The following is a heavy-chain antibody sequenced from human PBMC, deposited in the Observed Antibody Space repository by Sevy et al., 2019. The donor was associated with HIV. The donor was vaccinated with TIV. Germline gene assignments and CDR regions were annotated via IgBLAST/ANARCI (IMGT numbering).Heavy chain of an antibody. CDR3: ASGLGGRCTSLSFYREFYYYMDV. CDR1: GGSFSGFY. V-gene: IGHV4-34*01. CDR2: ISDSGST. Sequence: SETLSLTCAVYGGSFSGFYWSWIRQSPGKGLEWIGEISDSGSTSHNPSLKSRVTIAVDTSKNQFSLKLRSVTAADPAVYFCASGLGGRCTSLSFYREFYYYMDVWGKGTTVTVSS. J-gene: IGHJ6*03. D-gene: IGHD2-8*01.